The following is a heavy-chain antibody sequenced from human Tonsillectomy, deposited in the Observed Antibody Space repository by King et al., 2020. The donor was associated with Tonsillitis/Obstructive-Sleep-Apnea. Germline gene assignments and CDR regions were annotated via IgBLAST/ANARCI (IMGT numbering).Heavy chain of an antibody. V-gene: IGHV4-59*01. Sequence: QVQLQESGPGLVKPSETLSLTCTVSDGSISRYYWSWIRQPPGKGLEWIGYVYYSGTTNYNPSVKSRVTISVDTSKDQFSLKLTPVTAAETAVYYCARGVYYDFWSGYFKGYFDSWGQGTLVTVSP. CDR2: VYYSGTT. D-gene: IGHD3-3*01. J-gene: IGHJ4*02. CDR1: DGSISRYY. CDR3: ARGVYYDFWSGYFKGYFDS.